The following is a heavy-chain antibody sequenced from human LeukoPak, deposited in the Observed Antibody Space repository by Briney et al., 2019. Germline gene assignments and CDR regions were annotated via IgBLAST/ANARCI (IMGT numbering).Heavy chain of an antibody. CDR2: VYYSGST. J-gene: IGHJ4*02. D-gene: IGHD3-9*01. V-gene: IGHV4-59*01. Sequence: KSSETLSLTCTVSGGSISSYYWSWIRQPPGKGLEWIGYVYYSGSTNYNPSLKSRVTISVDTSKNQFSLKLSSVTAADTAVYYCARVNDILTGYSFDYWGQGTLVTVSS. CDR3: ARVNDILTGYSFDY. CDR1: GGSISSYY.